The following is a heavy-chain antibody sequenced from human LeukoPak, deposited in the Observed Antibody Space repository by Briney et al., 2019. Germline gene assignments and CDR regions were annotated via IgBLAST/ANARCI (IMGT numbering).Heavy chain of an antibody. CDR1: GGSVSSYY. J-gene: IGHJ1*01. CDR3: VRVKRAQYFQH. Sequence: PSETLSLTCTVSGGSVSSYYWSWIRQPPGKGLEWIGYMYYSGYTNYNPSLQSRVTLSVHTSKNQFSLKLSSVTAADTAVYYCVRVKRAQYFQHWGQGTLVTVSS. CDR2: MYYSGYT. V-gene: IGHV4-59*02. D-gene: IGHD4-23*01.